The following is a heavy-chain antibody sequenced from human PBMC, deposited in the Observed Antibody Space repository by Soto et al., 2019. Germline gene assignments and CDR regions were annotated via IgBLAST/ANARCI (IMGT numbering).Heavy chain of an antibody. CDR3: ARTLDGYSSSWYPDY. D-gene: IGHD6-13*01. V-gene: IGHV1-18*01. Sequence: GASVKVSCKASGYTFTSYGISWVRQAPGQGLEWMGWISAYNGNTNYAQKLQGRVTMTTDTSTSTAYMELRSLRSDDTALYYCARTLDGYSSSWYPDYWGQGTLVTVSS. CDR1: GYTFTSYG. J-gene: IGHJ4*02. CDR2: ISAYNGNT.